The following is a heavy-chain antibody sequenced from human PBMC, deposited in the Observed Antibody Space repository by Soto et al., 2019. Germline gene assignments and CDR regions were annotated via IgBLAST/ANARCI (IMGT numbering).Heavy chain of an antibody. Sequence: SETLSLTCTVSGGSIISGDYYCIWIREPPGKGLEWIGYIYYSGSTYYNPSLKSRVTISVDTSKNQFSLKLSSVTAADTAVYYCARDGSSLLAPYYYGMDVWGQGTTVTVSS. CDR2: IYYSGST. CDR3: ARDGSSLLAPYYYGMDV. V-gene: IGHV4-30-4*01. CDR1: GGSIISGDYY. J-gene: IGHJ6*02. D-gene: IGHD6-6*01.